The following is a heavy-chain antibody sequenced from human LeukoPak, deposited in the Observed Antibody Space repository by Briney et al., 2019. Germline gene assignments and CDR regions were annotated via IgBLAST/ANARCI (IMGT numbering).Heavy chain of an antibody. D-gene: IGHD2-2*01. V-gene: IGHV1-3*02. CDR1: GYSFTSYV. CDR3: ARGVEGVVPAARYYYYYMDV. Sequence: GASVKVSCKAAGYSFTSYVMQWVRQAPGQRLEWMGWSNAGNGNTKYSQEFQGRVTITRDTSASTAYMELSSLRSEDTAVYYCARGVEGVVPAARYYYYYMDVWGKGTTVTVSS. J-gene: IGHJ6*03. CDR2: SNAGNGNT.